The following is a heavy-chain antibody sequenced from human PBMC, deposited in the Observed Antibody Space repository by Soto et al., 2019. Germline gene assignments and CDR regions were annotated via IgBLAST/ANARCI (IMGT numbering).Heavy chain of an antibody. CDR2: ISYDGSNK. CDR3: ARDYSYQPEYFQH. V-gene: IGHV3-30-3*01. CDR1: GFTFSSYA. D-gene: IGHD5-18*01. J-gene: IGHJ1*01. Sequence: GGSLRLSCAASGFTFSSYAMHWFRQAPGKGLEWVAVISYDGSNKYYADSVKGRFTISRDNSKNTLYLQMNSLRAEDTAVYYCARDYSYQPEYFQHWGQGTLVTVSS.